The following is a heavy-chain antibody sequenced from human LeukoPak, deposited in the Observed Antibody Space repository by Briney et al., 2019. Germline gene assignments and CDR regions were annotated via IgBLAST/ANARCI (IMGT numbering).Heavy chain of an antibody. V-gene: IGHV3-53*01. CDR2: MYSGGDT. J-gene: IGHJ5*02. CDR3: ARDAPQVPAASVLAS. D-gene: IGHD2-2*01. CDR1: GFTVSDNY. Sequence: PGGSLRLSCAASGFTVSDNYMSWVRQAPGKGLEWVSVMYSGGDTYYADSVKGRFTFSRDISKNTLYLQMNGLRTEDTAMYYCARDAPQVPAASVLASWGQGTLVTVSS.